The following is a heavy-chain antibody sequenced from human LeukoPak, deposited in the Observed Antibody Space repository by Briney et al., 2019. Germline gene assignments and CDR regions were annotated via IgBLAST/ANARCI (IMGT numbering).Heavy chain of an antibody. CDR1: GFTFSSYS. CDR2: ISSSSSTI. V-gene: IGHV3-48*04. CDR3: ARVARFSYSSSWADYYYYYMDV. J-gene: IGHJ6*03. Sequence: GGSLRLSCAASGFTFSSYSMNWVRQAPGKGLEWVSYISSSSSTIYYADSVKGRFTISRDNAKNSLYLQMNSLRAEDTAVYYCARVARFSYSSSWADYYYYYMDVWGKGTTVTVSS. D-gene: IGHD6-13*01.